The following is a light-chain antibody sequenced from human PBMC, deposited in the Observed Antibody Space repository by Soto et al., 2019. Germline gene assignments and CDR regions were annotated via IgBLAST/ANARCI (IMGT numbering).Light chain of an antibody. CDR1: QSALYSPNNKNY. V-gene: IGKV4-1*01. J-gene: IGKJ1*01. CDR2: WAS. Sequence: DIVMTQSPDSLAVSLGERATINCKSSQSALYSPNNKNYLAWYQQKPGQPPKLLIYWASTRESGVPDRFSGSGSETDFTLTISSLQAEDVAVYYCQQYHSAPQSVGQGTKVEIK. CDR3: QQYHSAPQS.